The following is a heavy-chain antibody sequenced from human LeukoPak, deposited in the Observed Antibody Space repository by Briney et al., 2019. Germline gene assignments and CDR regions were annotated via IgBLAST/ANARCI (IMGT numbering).Heavy chain of an antibody. V-gene: IGHV4-39*01. D-gene: IGHD3-10*01. CDR3: ARLGSGSYYNLNFDY. CDR1: GGSISSSSYY. J-gene: IGHJ4*02. Sequence: SETLSLTCTVSGGSISSSSYYWSWIRQPPGKGLEWIGSIYYSGSTYYNPSLKSRVTISVDTSKNQFSLKLSSVTAADTAVYYCARLGSGSYYNLNFDYWGQGTLVTVSS. CDR2: IYYSGST.